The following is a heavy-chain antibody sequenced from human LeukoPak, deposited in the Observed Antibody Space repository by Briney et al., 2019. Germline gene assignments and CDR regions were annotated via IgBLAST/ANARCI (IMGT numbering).Heavy chain of an antibody. CDR2: IRGSGDST. CDR3: AREVGAIDY. CDR1: GFTFSSYA. D-gene: IGHD1-26*01. V-gene: IGHV3-23*01. Sequence: PGGSLRLSCAASGFTFSSYAMTWVRQAPGKGLEWVSSIRGSGDSTYYADSVKGRFTISRDNSKSTLYLQMNSLRAEDTAVYYCAREVGAIDYWGQGTLVTVSS. J-gene: IGHJ4*02.